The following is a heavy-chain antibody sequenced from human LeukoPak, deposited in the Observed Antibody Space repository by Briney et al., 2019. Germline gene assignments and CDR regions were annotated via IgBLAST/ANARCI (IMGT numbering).Heavy chain of an antibody. D-gene: IGHD2-15*01. CDR1: GGSINNYY. V-gene: IGHV4-59*08. CDR3: ARHYCSGGTCYSFDS. J-gene: IGHJ4*02. Sequence: SETLSLTCTVSGGSINNYYWSWIRQPPGKGLEWIGYISYSGSTNYNPSLKSRVTLSVDTSKNQFSLKLSSVTAADTAVYYCARHYCSGGTCYSFDSWGQGTLVTVSS. CDR2: ISYSGST.